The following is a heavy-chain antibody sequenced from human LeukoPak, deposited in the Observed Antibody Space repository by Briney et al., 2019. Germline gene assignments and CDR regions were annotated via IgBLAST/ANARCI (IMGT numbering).Heavy chain of an antibody. V-gene: IGHV4-38-2*02. CDR1: DYSISSGYY. CDR3: ARGGTGYSSPNDY. J-gene: IGHJ4*02. Sequence: SETLSLTCSVSDYSISSGYYWGWIRQPPGKGLEWIGSIYQSGSTYYNPSLKSRVTISLDTSKSQFSLRLSSVTAADTAVYYCARGGTGYSSPNDYWGQGTLVTVSS. D-gene: IGHD6-13*01. CDR2: IYQSGST.